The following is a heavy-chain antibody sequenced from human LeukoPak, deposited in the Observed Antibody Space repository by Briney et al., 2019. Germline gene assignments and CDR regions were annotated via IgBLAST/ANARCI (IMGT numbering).Heavy chain of an antibody. CDR2: TSASGSST. D-gene: IGHD3-16*01. Sequence: PGGSLRLSCAASGFTFSSYAMSWVRQAPGKGLEWVSGTSASGSSTYYADSVKGRFTISRDNSKNTVYLQMNSLRAEDTAVYYCAKDGARIGVNYFDYWGQGTLVTVSS. CDR3: AKDGARIGVNYFDY. V-gene: IGHV3-23*01. J-gene: IGHJ4*02. CDR1: GFTFSSYA.